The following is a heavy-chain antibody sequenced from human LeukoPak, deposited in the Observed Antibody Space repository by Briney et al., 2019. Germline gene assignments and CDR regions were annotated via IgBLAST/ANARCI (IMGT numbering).Heavy chain of an antibody. V-gene: IGHV4-34*01. J-gene: IGHJ6*03. D-gene: IGHD6-19*01. Sequence: SETLSLTCAVYGGSFSGYYWSWIRQPPGKGLEWIGEINHSGCTNYNPSLKSRVIISVDTSKNHFSLKLSSVTAADTAVYYCARISGRLYYYYYMDVWGKGTTVTVSS. CDR3: ARISGRLYYYYYMDV. CDR2: INHSGCT. CDR1: GGSFSGYY.